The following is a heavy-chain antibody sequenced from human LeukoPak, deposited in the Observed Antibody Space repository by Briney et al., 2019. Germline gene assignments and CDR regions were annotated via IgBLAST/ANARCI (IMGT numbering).Heavy chain of an antibody. J-gene: IGHJ4*02. D-gene: IGHD5-12*01. V-gene: IGHV3-7*01. CDR1: GFTFSSSW. CDR2: VKGDGGDK. CDR3: AKDDISGYFDY. Sequence: PGGSLRLSCAASGFTFSSSWMTWVRQAPGRGLEWVASVKGDGGDKYYVDSVKGRFTISRDNAKSSLYLQMNSLRAEDTAVYYCAKDDISGYFDYWGQGTLVTVSS.